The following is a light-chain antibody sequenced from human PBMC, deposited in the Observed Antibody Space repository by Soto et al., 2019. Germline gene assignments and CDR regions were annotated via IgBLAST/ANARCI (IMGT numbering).Light chain of an antibody. CDR2: EVN. J-gene: IGLJ1*01. CDR1: SSDVGGYKY. CDR3: SSYAGSNNFVV. Sequence: QSALTQPGSVSGIAGQSITISCTGTSSDVGGYKYVSWYQQHPGKAPKLMIYEVNKRPSGVPDRFSGSKSGNTASLTVSGLQAEDEADYYCSSYAGSNNFVVFGTGTKLTVL. V-gene: IGLV2-8*01.